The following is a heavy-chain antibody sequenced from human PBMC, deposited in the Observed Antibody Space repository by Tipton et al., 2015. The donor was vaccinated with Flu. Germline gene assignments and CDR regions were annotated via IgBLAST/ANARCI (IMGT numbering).Heavy chain of an antibody. J-gene: IGHJ5*02. CDR2: IYTSGRT. CDR3: ARGQIFGWFDP. Sequence: TLSLTCTVSGGTISSGSYYWSWIRQPAGKGLEWMGRIYTSGRTNYNPYLKSRVTISVDTSKNQFSLKLSSVTAADTAEYYCARGQIFGWFDPWGQGTLVTVSS. CDR1: GGTISSGSYY. V-gene: IGHV4-61*02. D-gene: IGHD2/OR15-2a*01.